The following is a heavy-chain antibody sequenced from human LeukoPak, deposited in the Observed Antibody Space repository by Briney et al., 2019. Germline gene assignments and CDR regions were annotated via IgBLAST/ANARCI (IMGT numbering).Heavy chain of an antibody. D-gene: IGHD2-8*01. CDR3: ARGDCTNGVRLHYYYYYGMDV. CDR1: GFTFSSYG. Sequence: GRSLKLSCAASGFTFSSYGMHWVRQAPGKGLEWVAVIWYDGSNKYYADSVKGRFTISRDNSKNTLYLQMNSLRAEDTAVYYCARGDCTNGVRLHYYYYYGMDVWGQGTTVTVSS. V-gene: IGHV3-33*01. CDR2: IWYDGSNK. J-gene: IGHJ6*02.